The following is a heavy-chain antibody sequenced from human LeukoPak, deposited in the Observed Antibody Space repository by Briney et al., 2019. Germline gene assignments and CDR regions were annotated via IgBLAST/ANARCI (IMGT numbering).Heavy chain of an antibody. Sequence: GGSLRLSCAASGFTFSSYSMNWVRQAPGKGLEWVAFIRSDGSTKYYADSVKGRFTISRDNSKNTLYLQMNSLRAEDTAVYYCAKAGYGDYVDYWGQGTLVTVSS. J-gene: IGHJ4*02. D-gene: IGHD4-17*01. CDR3: AKAGYGDYVDY. V-gene: IGHV3-30*02. CDR1: GFTFSSYS. CDR2: IRSDGSTK.